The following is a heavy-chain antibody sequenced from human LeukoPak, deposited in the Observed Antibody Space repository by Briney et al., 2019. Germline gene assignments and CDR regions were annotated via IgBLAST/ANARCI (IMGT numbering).Heavy chain of an antibody. Sequence: SVKVSCKASGGTFSSYTISWVRQAPGQGLEWMGRIIPILGIANYAQKFQGRVTITADKSTSTAYMELSSLRSEDTAVYYCARDPADCGVTNWFDPWGQGTLVSVSS. CDR3: ARDPADCGVTNWFDP. J-gene: IGHJ5*02. CDR1: GGTFSSYT. V-gene: IGHV1-69*04. D-gene: IGHD4-17*01. CDR2: IIPILGIA.